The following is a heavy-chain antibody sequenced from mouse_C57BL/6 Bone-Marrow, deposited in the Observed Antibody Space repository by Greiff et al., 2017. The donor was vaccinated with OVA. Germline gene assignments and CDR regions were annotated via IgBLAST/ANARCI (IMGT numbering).Heavy chain of an antibody. CDR3: ARGDYDGYSFDD. Sequence: QVHVKQSGAELARPGASVKLSCKASGYTFTSYGISWVKQRTGQGLEWIGEIYPRSGNTYYNEKFKGKATLTADKSSSTAYMELRSLTSEDSAVYFCARGDYDGYSFDDWGQGTTLTVSS. D-gene: IGHD2-3*01. CDR2: IYPRSGNT. V-gene: IGHV1-81*01. CDR1: GYTFTSYG. J-gene: IGHJ2*01.